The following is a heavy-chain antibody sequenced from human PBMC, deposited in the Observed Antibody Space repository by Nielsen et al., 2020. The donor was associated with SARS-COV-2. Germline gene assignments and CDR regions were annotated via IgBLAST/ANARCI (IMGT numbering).Heavy chain of an antibody. D-gene: IGHD3-9*01. CDR2: INAGNGNT. CDR1: GYTFTSYA. CDR3: ATTGGTGDILTGYYSKYYYGMDV. V-gene: IGHV1-3*01. J-gene: IGHJ6*02. Sequence: ASVKVSCKASGYTFTSYAMHWVRQAPGQRLEWMGWINAGNGNTKYSQKFQGRVTITADKSTSTAYMELSSLRSEDTAVYYCATTGGTGDILTGYYSKYYYGMDVWGQGTTVTVSS.